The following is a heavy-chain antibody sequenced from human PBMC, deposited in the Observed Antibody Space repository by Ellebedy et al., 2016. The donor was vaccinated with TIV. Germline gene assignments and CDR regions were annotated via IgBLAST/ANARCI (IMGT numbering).Heavy chain of an antibody. J-gene: IGHJ4*02. D-gene: IGHD2-15*01. Sequence: PGGSLRLSCVASGFTFSNYNMNWVRQSPGKGLKWVSSIRSTGSDKYYAESVKGRFTIPRDNAQNTLFLQMNSLGVEDTAVYYCARGCSTPDSWGQGTLVIVSS. CDR1: GFTFSNYN. CDR3: ARGCSTPDS. CDR2: IRSTGSDK. V-gene: IGHV3-21*06.